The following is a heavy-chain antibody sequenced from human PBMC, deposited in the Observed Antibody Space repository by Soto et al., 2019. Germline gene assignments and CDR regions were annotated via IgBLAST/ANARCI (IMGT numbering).Heavy chain of an antibody. CDR2: ISYDGSNK. V-gene: IGHV3-30*18. Sequence: WVAVISYDGSNKYYADSVKGRFTISRDNSKNTLYLQMNSLRAEDTAVYYCAKDSYYYDSSGYYSPGLGGMDVWGQGTTVTVSS. CDR3: AKDSYYYDSSGYYSPGLGGMDV. J-gene: IGHJ6*02. D-gene: IGHD3-22*01.